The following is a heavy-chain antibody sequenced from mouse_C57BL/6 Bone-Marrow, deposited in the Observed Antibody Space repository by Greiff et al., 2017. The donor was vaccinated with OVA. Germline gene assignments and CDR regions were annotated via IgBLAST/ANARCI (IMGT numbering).Heavy chain of an antibody. D-gene: IGHD1-1*01. CDR3: TGPYYYGREAY. CDR2: IRLKSDNYAT. J-gene: IGHJ3*01. V-gene: IGHV6-3*01. CDR1: GFAFSNYW. Sequence: EVQVVESGGGLVQPGGSMKLSCVASGFAFSNYWMNWVRQSPEKGLEWVAQIRLKSDNYATHYAESVKGRFTISRDDSKSSVYLQMNNLRAADTGIYYCTGPYYYGREAYWGQGTLVTVSA.